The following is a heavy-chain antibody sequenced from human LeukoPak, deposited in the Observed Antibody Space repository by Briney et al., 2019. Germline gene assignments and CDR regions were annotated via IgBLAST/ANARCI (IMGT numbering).Heavy chain of an antibody. D-gene: IGHD6-13*01. CDR3: TRIAAAGNRRLNY. V-gene: IGHV1-8*01. CDR2: MNPNSGNT. Sequence: ASVTVSCKASGYTFTSYDINWVRQATGQGLEWMGWMNPNSGNTGYAQKFQGRITMTRNTSISTAYMELSSLTSEDTAVYYCTRIAAAGNRRLNYWGQGTLVTVSS. J-gene: IGHJ4*02. CDR1: GYTFTSYD.